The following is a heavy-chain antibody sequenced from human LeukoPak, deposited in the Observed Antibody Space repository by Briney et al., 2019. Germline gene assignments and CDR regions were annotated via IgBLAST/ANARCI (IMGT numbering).Heavy chain of an antibody. D-gene: IGHD2-15*01. CDR2: ISGSGGST. Sequence: GGSLRLSCAASGFTFSSYGMSWVRQAPGKGLEWVSAISGSGGSTYYADSVKGRFTISRDNSKNTLYLQVNSLRAEDTAVYYCANTRGYGYYFNYWGQGTLVTVSS. CDR1: GFTFSSYG. CDR3: ANTRGYGYYFNY. V-gene: IGHV3-23*01. J-gene: IGHJ4*02.